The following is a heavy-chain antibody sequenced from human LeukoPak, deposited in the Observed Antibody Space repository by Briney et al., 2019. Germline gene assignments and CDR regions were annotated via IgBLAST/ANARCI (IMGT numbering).Heavy chain of an antibody. Sequence: SETLSLTCTVSGGSISSYYLSWIRQPAGKGLEWIGRIYSSGSTNYNPSLKSRVTMSVDTSKNQFSLKLSPVTAADTAVYYCARDGYYYDSSGYYEKMCYFDYWGQGTLFT. CDR1: GGSISSYY. CDR2: IYSSGST. CDR3: ARDGYYYDSSGYYEKMCYFDY. D-gene: IGHD3-22*01. J-gene: IGHJ4*02. V-gene: IGHV4-4*07.